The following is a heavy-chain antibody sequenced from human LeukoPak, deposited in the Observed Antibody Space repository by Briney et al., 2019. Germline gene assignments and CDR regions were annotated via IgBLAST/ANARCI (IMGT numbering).Heavy chain of an antibody. CDR3: ARYWGKKQLYSRSWLEIYFYYMDL. CDR2: ISSSSSYI. V-gene: IGHV3-21*01. Sequence: GGSLRLSCAASGFTFSSYSMNWVRQAPGKGLEWVSSISSSSSYIYYADSVKGRFTISRDNAKNSLYLQMNSLRAEDTAVYYCARYWGKKQLYSRSWLEIYFYYMDLRGKRDTVTVSS. D-gene: IGHD6-13*01. J-gene: IGHJ6*03. CDR1: GFTFSSYS.